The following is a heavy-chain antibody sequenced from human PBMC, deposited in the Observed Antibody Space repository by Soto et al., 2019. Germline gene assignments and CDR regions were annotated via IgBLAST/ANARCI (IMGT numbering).Heavy chain of an antibody. Sequence: GSRRLSCAASGFTFSSYWMSWVRQAPGKGLEWVANIKQDGSEKYYVDSVKGRFTISRDNAKNSLYLQMNSLRAEDTAVYYCARALEGIAAAGRPPWFDPWGQGTLVTVSS. J-gene: IGHJ5*02. CDR3: ARALEGIAAAGRPPWFDP. V-gene: IGHV3-7*03. CDR1: GFTFSSYW. CDR2: IKQDGSEK. D-gene: IGHD6-13*01.